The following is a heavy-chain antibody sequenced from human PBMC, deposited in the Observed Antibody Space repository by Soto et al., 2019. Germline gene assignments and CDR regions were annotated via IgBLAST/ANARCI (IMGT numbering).Heavy chain of an antibody. CDR1: GVTFSSYA. CDR3: AKDPRAGYSSSWYGSGYYYYYYMDV. J-gene: IGHJ6*03. D-gene: IGHD6-13*01. Sequence: GGSLRLACAASGVTFSSYAMSWVRQAPGKGLEWVSAISGSGGSTYYADSVKGRFTISRDNSKNTLYLQMNSLRAEDTAVYYCAKDPRAGYSSSWYGSGYYYYYYMDVWGKGTTVTV. CDR2: ISGSGGST. V-gene: IGHV3-23*01.